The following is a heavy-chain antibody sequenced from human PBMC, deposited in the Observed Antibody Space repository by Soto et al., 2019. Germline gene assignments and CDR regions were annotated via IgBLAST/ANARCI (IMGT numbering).Heavy chain of an antibody. V-gene: IGHV4-34*01. CDR2: INHSGST. CDR3: ARVLPWMVTTRIDY. CDR1: GGSFSGYY. Sequence: PSETLSLTCAVYGGSFSGYYWSWIRQPPGKGLEWIGEINHSGSTNYNPSLKSRVTISVDTSKNQFSLKLSSVTAADTAVYYCARVLPWMVTTRIDYWGQGTLVTVSS. J-gene: IGHJ4*02. D-gene: IGHD4-17*01.